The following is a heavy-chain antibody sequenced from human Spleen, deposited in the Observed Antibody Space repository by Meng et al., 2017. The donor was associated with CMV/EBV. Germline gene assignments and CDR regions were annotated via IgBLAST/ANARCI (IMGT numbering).Heavy chain of an antibody. D-gene: IGHD3-10*01. Sequence: CRTSGYTFTNYYLHWVRQAPGQGLEWIGIINPSGGTTTFAQKFQGRVTMTRDTSTSTVYMEVSSLRSDDTSIYYCARGSRGNYFENWGQGTLVTVSS. CDR1: GYTFTNYY. J-gene: IGHJ4*02. V-gene: IGHV1-46*01. CDR3: ARGSRGNYFEN. CDR2: INPSGGTT.